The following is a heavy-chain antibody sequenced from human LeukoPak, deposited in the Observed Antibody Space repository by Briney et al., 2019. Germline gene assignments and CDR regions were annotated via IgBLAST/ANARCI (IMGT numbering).Heavy chain of an antibody. CDR1: GFSFGEYW. Sequence: GGSLRLSCAASGFSFGEYWMSWVRQAPGKGLEWVASIKQDGSEQYYVDSVKGRFTISRDNAKNSLYLQMSSLRAEDTAVYYCTRVSTFYALSFETLYYYYGMDVWGQGTTVTVSS. D-gene: IGHD3-3*01. J-gene: IGHJ6*02. CDR2: IKQDGSEQ. CDR3: TRVSTFYALSFETLYYYYGMDV. V-gene: IGHV3-7*01.